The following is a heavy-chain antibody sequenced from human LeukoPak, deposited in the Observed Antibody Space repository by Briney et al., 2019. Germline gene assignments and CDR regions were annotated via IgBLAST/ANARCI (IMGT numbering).Heavy chain of an antibody. J-gene: IGHJ4*02. CDR2: ISYDGSNK. CDR3: AKDYSLYDYVWGSYRQYFDY. Sequence: GGSLRLSCAASGFTFSSYGMHWVRQAPGKGLEWGAVISYDGSNKYYADSVKGRFTIPRDNSKSTLYLQMNSLRAEDTAVYYCAKDYSLYDYVWGSYRQYFDYWGQGTLVTVSS. D-gene: IGHD3-16*02. CDR1: GFTFSSYG. V-gene: IGHV3-30*18.